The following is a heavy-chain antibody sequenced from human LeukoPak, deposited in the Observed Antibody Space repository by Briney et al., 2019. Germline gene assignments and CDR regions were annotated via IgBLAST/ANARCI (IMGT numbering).Heavy chain of an antibody. J-gene: IGHJ4*02. CDR2: ISYDGSNK. CDR1: GFTFSSYA. V-gene: IGHV3-30*04. CDR3: ARSGRVGWLVDY. D-gene: IGHD5-12*01. Sequence: GGSLRLSCAASGFTFSSYAMHWVRQAPGKGPEWVAVISYDGSNKYYADSVKGRFTISRDNSKNTLYLQMNSLRAEDTAVYYWARSGRVGWLVDYWGQGTLVTVSS.